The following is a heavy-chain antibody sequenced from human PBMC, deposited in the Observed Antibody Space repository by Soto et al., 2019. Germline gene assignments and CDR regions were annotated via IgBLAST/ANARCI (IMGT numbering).Heavy chain of an antibody. J-gene: IGHJ6*03. V-gene: IGHV4-39*01. CDR3: ARLARDMVAKSTNRFHYHMDV. CDR1: GGSISSSSYY. Sequence: SETLSLTCTVSGGSISSSSYYWGWIRQPPGKGLEGIGNIYYSGSTYYNPSLKSRVTISVDTSKNQFSVKLSSVTAADTAVYYCARLARDMVAKSTNRFHYHMDVWGQGTTVTVSS. CDR2: IYYSGST. D-gene: IGHD5-12*01.